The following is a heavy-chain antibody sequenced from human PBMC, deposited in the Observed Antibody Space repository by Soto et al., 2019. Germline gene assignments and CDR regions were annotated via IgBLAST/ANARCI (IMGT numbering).Heavy chain of an antibody. J-gene: IGHJ6*02. CDR3: ARDSTWIPYYHYGMDV. CDR2: IYSGGNT. V-gene: IGHV3-53*01. Sequence: EVQRVESGGGLIQPGGSLRLSCAASGFSVSSNYMSWVRQAPGKGLEWVSVIYSGGNTHYADSVKGRFTISRDNSKNTLYLQMNSLRAEDTAVYYCARDSTWIPYYHYGMDVWGQGTTVTVSS. CDR1: GFSVSSNY. D-gene: IGHD5-18*01.